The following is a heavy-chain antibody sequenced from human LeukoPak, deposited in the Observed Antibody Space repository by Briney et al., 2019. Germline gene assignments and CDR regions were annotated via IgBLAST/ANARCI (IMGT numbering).Heavy chain of an antibody. D-gene: IGHD3-10*01. CDR2: IRTKANNYAT. Sequence: HPGGSLRLSCAASGFMISGSPMHWVRLASGKGLEWVGHIRTKANNYATIYAASVKGRFTISRDDSKNTAYLQMNSLKTEDTAVYYCARPSQYGSGTDYYFDSWGQGTLVTVSS. J-gene: IGHJ4*02. CDR1: GFMISGSP. CDR3: ARPSQYGSGTDYYFDS. V-gene: IGHV3-73*01.